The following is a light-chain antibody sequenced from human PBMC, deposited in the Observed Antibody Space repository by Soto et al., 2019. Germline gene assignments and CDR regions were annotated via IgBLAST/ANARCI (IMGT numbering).Light chain of an antibody. Sequence: DIQMTQSPSSLSASVGDRVTITCRASQGISDYLAWYQQKPGRVPKLLIYDASALQSGVPSRFRGSGSGTQFTLTISSLQPEDVATYYCQRYNSAPRAFGQGTKVEIK. J-gene: IGKJ1*01. CDR1: QGISDY. CDR3: QRYNSAPRA. CDR2: DAS. V-gene: IGKV1-27*01.